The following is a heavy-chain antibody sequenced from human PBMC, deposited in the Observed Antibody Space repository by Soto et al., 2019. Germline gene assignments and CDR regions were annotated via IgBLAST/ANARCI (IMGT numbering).Heavy chain of an antibody. J-gene: IGHJ6*02. Sequence: GASVKVSCKSSGYTFNSYHINWVRQATGQGLEWMGIINPSGGSTSYAQKFQGRVTMTRDTSTSTVYMELSSLRSEDTAVYYCARDSLTTVVTHHYYYGMDVWGQGTTVTVSS. CDR3: ARDSLTTVVTHHYYYGMDV. CDR2: INPSGGST. D-gene: IGHD4-17*01. V-gene: IGHV1-46*02. CDR1: GYTFNSYH.